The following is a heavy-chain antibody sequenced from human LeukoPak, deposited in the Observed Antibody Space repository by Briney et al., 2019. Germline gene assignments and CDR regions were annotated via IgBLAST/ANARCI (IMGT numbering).Heavy chain of an antibody. CDR1: GYTFTNYY. Sequence: ASVKVSCKASGYTFTNYYINWVRQAPGQGLDWMGIINPSGGSTSYAQKFQDRVTMTRDTSTCTVYMELSRLRSEDTAVYYCARDREYSYGYAGGYDYWGQGTLVTVSS. D-gene: IGHD5-18*01. V-gene: IGHV1-46*01. CDR2: INPSGGST. J-gene: IGHJ4*02. CDR3: ARDREYSYGYAGGYDY.